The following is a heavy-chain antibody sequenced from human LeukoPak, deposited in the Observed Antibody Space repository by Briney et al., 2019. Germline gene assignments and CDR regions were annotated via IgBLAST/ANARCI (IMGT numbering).Heavy chain of an antibody. Sequence: SETLSLTCTVSGGSISSYYWSWIRQPPGKGLEWIGEINHSGSTNYNPSLKSRVTISVDTSKNQFSLKLSPVTAADTAVYYCARWDPFDAFDIWGQGTMVTVSS. CDR3: ARWDPFDAFDI. CDR1: GGSISSYY. V-gene: IGHV4-34*01. J-gene: IGHJ3*02. D-gene: IGHD1-26*01. CDR2: INHSGST.